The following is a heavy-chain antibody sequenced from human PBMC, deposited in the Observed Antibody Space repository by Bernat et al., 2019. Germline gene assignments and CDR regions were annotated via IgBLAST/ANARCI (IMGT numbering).Heavy chain of an antibody. D-gene: IGHD1-26*01. CDR1: GFTFSSYG. CDR3: ARGLSGSYSFDY. J-gene: IGHJ4*02. Sequence: QVQLVESGGGVVQPGRSLRLSCAASGFTFSSYGMHWVRQAPGKGLEWVSVIFSGGGTYYADSVKGRFTISRDNSKNSLYLQMNSLRAEDTAVYYCARGLSGSYSFDYWGQGTLVTVSS. CDR2: IFSGGGT. V-gene: IGHV3-NL1*01.